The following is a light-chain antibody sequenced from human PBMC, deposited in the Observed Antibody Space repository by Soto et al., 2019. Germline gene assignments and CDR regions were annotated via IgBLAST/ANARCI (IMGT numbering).Light chain of an antibody. J-gene: IGKJ1*01. V-gene: IGKV3-11*01. CDR3: QQYENYWT. CDR1: QSVSSY. Sequence: EIVLTQSPATLSLSPGERATLSCRASQSVSSYLAWYQQKPGQAPRLLIYDASNRATGIPARFSGSGSGTDFSLTISNLQPDDCATYYCQQYENYWTFGQGTKVDIK. CDR2: DAS.